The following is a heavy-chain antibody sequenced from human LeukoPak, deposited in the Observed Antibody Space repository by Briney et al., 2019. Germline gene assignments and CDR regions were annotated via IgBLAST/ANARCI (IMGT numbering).Heavy chain of an antibody. Sequence: GASVKVSCKASGYTFTSYGISWVRQAPGQGLEWMGWISAYNGNTNYAQKLQGRVTMTTDTSTSTAYMELSRLRSDDTAVYYCARDRGHIVVVTANYYYYGMDVWGQGTTVTVSS. CDR3: ARDRGHIVVVTANYYYYGMDV. CDR2: ISAYNGNT. D-gene: IGHD2-21*02. CDR1: GYTFTSYG. J-gene: IGHJ6*02. V-gene: IGHV1-18*01.